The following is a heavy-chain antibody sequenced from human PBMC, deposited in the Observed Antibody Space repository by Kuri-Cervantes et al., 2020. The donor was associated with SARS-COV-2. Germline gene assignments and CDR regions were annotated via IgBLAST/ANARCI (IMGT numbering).Heavy chain of an antibody. CDR2: ISGSGGST. Sequence: GEPLKISCAASGFTFSSYAMSWVRQAPGKGLEWVSVISGSGGSTYYADSVKGRFTISRDNSKNTLYLQMNSLRAEDTAVYYCANSLLWSGYYLDVFDIWGQGTMVTVSS. CDR1: GFTFSSYA. V-gene: IGHV3-23*01. J-gene: IGHJ3*02. CDR3: ANSLLWSGYYLDVFDI. D-gene: IGHD3-3*01.